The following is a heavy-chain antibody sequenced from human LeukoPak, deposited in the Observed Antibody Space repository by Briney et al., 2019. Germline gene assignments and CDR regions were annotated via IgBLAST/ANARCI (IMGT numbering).Heavy chain of an antibody. CDR3: TKGADDYKTGY. Sequence: SQTLSLICSVSGNSVINDNSSWSWIRQHPEKGLEWIGHFHPSGTTYYTPSLKSRLTISIDTSNNHFSLEMTSMTAADTAVYYCTKGADDYKTGYWGPGTLVTVSS. CDR2: FHPSGTT. J-gene: IGHJ1*01. CDR1: GNSVINDNSS. V-gene: IGHV4-31*02. D-gene: IGHD5-24*01.